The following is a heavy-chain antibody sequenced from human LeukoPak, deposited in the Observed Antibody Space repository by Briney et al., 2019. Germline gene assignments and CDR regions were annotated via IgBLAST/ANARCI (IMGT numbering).Heavy chain of an antibody. Sequence: ASVKVSCNASGYTFTCYYMHWVRQAPGQGLEWMGWINPNSGGTNYAQKLQGRVTMTRDTSISTAYMELSRLRSDDTAVYYCARDLLHYYDSSGYPDYWGQGTLVTVSS. D-gene: IGHD3-22*01. CDR3: ARDLLHYYDSSGYPDY. J-gene: IGHJ4*02. V-gene: IGHV1-2*02. CDR1: GYTFTCYY. CDR2: INPNSGGT.